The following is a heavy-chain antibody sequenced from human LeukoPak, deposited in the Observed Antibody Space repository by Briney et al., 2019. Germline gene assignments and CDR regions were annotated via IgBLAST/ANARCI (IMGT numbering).Heavy chain of an antibody. D-gene: IGHD2-15*01. CDR3: ARDGAGSGYLDY. Sequence: PGGSLRLSCAASGFTFSSYGMHWVRQAPGKGLEWVAVISYDGSNKYYADSVKGRFTISRDNSKNTLYLQMNSLRAEDTAVYYCARDGAGSGYLDYWGQGTLVTVSS. V-gene: IGHV3-30*03. CDR1: GFTFSSYG. J-gene: IGHJ4*02. CDR2: ISYDGSNK.